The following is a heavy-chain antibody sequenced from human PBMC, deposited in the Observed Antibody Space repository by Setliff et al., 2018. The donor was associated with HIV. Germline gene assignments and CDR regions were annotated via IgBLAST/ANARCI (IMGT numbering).Heavy chain of an antibody. Sequence: PGGSLRLSCAASGFTFSDHYMNWVRQAPGKGLEWVSYISKSGDYSNYADSVKGRFTISRDNAKNSLYLQMNSLRVEDTAVYYCATDCAVVGGTGSLDSWGQGTLVTVSS. CDR2: ISKSGDYS. CDR3: ATDCAVVGGTGSLDS. J-gene: IGHJ4*02. CDR1: GFTFSDHY. D-gene: IGHD1-26*01. V-gene: IGHV3-11*05.